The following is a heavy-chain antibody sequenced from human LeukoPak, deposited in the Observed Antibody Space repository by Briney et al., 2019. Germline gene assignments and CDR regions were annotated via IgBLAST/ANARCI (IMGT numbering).Heavy chain of an antibody. Sequence: GGSLRLSCAASGFTFSSYPLNWVRQAPGKGLEWVSYISSSSSTIYYTDSVNGRFTISRDNARNSLYLQMNNVRDEDTAVYYCARDRGVDAHIDYWGQGTLVTVSA. D-gene: IGHD3-3*01. CDR2: ISSSSSTI. V-gene: IGHV3-48*02. CDR3: ARDRGVDAHIDY. CDR1: GFTFSSYP. J-gene: IGHJ4*02.